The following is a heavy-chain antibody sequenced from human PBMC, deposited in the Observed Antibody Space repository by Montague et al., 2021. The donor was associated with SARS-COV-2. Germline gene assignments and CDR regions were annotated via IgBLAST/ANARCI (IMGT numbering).Heavy chain of an antibody. D-gene: IGHD4-17*01. Sequence: SETLSPTRTVSGDSVSSSDHYWGWIRQPPGKGLEWHGIDYYSGYTYYXPSDKGRVTISIDASKNQFSLKLNSLTAADTAIYHCARRRLREDYFDFWGQGTLLTVSS. CDR3: ARRRLREDYFDF. V-gene: IGHV4-39*01. CDR1: GDSVSSSDHY. J-gene: IGHJ4*02. CDR2: DYYSGYT.